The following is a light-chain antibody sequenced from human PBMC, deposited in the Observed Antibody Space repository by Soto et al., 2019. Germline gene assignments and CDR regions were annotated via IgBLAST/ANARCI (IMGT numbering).Light chain of an antibody. CDR1: SSDVGGYNY. J-gene: IGLJ2*01. V-gene: IGLV2-11*01. CDR2: DVS. CDR3: CSYAGSFVV. Sequence: QSVLTQPRSVSGSPGQSVTISCTGTSSDVGGYNYVSWYQQHPGKAPKLMIYDVSKRPSGVPDRFSGSKSGNTASLTISGLPAEDEADSYCCSYAGSFVVFGGGTKLTVL.